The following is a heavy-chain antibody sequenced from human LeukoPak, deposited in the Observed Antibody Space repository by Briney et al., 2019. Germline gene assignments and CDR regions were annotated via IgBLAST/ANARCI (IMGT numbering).Heavy chain of an antibody. Sequence: SETLSLTCAVYGGSFSGYYWSWIRQPPGKGLEWIGEINQSGNTNYNPSLKSRVTISVDTSKNQFSLNLRSVTAADTAVYYCARDLPPLPWGQGTLVTVSS. CDR2: INQSGNT. V-gene: IGHV4-34*01. J-gene: IGHJ5*02. CDR1: GGSFSGYY. CDR3: ARDLPPLP.